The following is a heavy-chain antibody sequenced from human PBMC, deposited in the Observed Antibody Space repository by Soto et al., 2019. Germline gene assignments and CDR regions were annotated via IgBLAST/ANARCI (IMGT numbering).Heavy chain of an antibody. CDR3: AIEPRYGDPDNALDY. V-gene: IGHV1-69*01. D-gene: IGHD4-17*01. CDR1: GGTFSRYA. CDR2: IIPIFGTA. Sequence: QVQLVQSGAEVKKPGSSVKVSCTASGGTFSRYAISWVRQAPGQGLEWMGGIIPIFGTANYAQKFQGRVTMTAYESTSTADMELSSLRSEDTAVYYCAIEPRYGDPDNALDYWCQGTLVTVSS. J-gene: IGHJ4*02.